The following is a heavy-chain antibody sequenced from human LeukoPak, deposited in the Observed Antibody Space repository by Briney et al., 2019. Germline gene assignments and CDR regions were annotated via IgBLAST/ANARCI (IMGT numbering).Heavy chain of an antibody. J-gene: IGHJ4*02. Sequence: SQTLSLTCTVSGGSMTSSGYYWTWMRQPPGEGLEWIGSISHSGSTYYNSSLKSRVTISVDTSKNQFSLKLSSVTAADTAVYYCARHPGYYDILTGYLDYWGQGTLVTVSS. CDR3: ARHPGYYDILTGYLDY. D-gene: IGHD3-9*01. V-gene: IGHV4-30-2*01. CDR1: GGSMTSSGYY. CDR2: ISHSGST.